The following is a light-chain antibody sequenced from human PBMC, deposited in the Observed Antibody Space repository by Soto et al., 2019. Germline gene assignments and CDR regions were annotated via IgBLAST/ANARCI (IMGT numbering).Light chain of an antibody. Sequence: DIQMTQSPATLSASPGDRVTLTCRASQSISSWFAWFQQKPGQAPKLLIYKASSIDSGVPSRFSGSGSGTDFTLTISSLQSEDFAVYYCQQACGSPSTFGQGTKVDIK. CDR1: QSISSW. CDR2: KAS. CDR3: QQACGSPST. V-gene: IGKV1-5*03. J-gene: IGKJ1*01.